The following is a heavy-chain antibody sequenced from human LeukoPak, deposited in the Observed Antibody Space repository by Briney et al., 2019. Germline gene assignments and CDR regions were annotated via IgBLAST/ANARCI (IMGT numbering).Heavy chain of an antibody. D-gene: IGHD1-14*01. CDR3: ARDFNRYYFGY. CDR2: ISYDGSNK. J-gene: IGHJ4*02. CDR1: GFTFSSYA. Sequence: GGSLRLSCAASGFTFSSYAMHWVRQAPGKGLEWVAVISYDGSNKYYADSVKGRFTISRDNSKNTLYLQMNSLRAEDTAVYYCARDFNRYYFGYWGQGTLVTVSS. V-gene: IGHV3-30-3*01.